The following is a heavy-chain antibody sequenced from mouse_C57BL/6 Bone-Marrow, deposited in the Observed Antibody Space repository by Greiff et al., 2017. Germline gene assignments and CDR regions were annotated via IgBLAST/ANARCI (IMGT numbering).Heavy chain of an antibody. CDR2: IDPENGDT. J-gene: IGHJ3*01. Sequence: VQLKESGAELVRPGASVKLSCTASGFNIKDAYMHWVKQRPEQGLEWIGWIDPENGDTEYASKFQGKATITVDTSSNTSYLQLSSLTSEDTAFYYCTRIAYWGQGTLVTVSA. CDR1: GFNIKDAY. CDR3: TRIAY. V-gene: IGHV14-4*01.